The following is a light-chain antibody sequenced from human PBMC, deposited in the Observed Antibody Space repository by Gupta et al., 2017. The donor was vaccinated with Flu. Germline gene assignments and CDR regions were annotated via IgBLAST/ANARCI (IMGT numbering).Light chain of an antibody. J-gene: IGLJ2*01. Sequence: QSALTQPASGAGSPGQSITISGTGTSSDVGGYNHVSWYQQHPGKAPKLMIYEGSKRPSGVSNRFSGSKSGNTASLTISGLQAEDEADYYCCSYAGSSTFVVFGGGTKLTVL. V-gene: IGLV2-23*01. CDR2: EGS. CDR3: CSYAGSSTFVV. CDR1: SSDVGGYNH.